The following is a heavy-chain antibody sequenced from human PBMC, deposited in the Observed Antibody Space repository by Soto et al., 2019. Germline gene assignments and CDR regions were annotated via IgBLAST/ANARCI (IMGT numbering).Heavy chain of an antibody. CDR2: VSIGGST. CDR3: AKRRGAGGDFDY. Sequence: DVQLLESGGGLVQPEGSLRLSCAASGFTFSSYAMGWVRQGPGKGLEWVAVVSIGGSTHYADSVRGRFTISRDNSKNTLSLQMNSLAAEDTAVYFFAKRRGAGGDFDYWGQGALVNGS. J-gene: IGHJ4*02. V-gene: IGHV3-23*01. CDR1: GFTFSSYA. D-gene: IGHD2-15*01.